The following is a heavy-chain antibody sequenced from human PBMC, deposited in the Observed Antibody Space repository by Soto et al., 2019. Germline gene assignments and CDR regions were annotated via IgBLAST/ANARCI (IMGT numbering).Heavy chain of an antibody. V-gene: IGHV1-18*01. J-gene: IGHJ4*02. CDR2: ISAYNGNT. CDR1: GYTFTSYG. CDR3: ARDPGFRSDY. D-gene: IGHD3-9*01. Sequence: QVQLVQSGAEVKKPGASVKVSCKASGYTFTSYGISWVRQAPGQGLEWMGWISAYNGNTNYAQKLQGRVTMTTDTATGPAYLELRRLRADDTAGDFSARDPGFRSDYWGQGTLVTVSS.